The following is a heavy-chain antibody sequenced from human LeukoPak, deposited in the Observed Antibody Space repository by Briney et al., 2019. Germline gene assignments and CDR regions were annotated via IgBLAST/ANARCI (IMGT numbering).Heavy chain of an antibody. D-gene: IGHD2-2*01. CDR2: ISAYNGNT. CDR3: ARDLWDIVVGPAATYYYYYMDV. J-gene: IGHJ6*03. V-gene: IGHV1-18*01. Sequence: ASVKVSCKASGYTFTSYGISWVRQAPGQELEWMGWISAYNGNTNYAQKLQGRVTMTTDTSTSTAYMELRSLRSDDTAVYYCARDLWDIVVGPAATYYYYYMDVWGQGTLVTVSS. CDR1: GYTFTSYG.